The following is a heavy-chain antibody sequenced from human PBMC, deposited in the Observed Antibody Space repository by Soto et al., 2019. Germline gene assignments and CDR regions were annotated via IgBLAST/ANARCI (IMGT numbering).Heavy chain of an antibody. CDR2: IIPIFGTA. Sequence: AVKVSCKASGGTFSSYAISWVRQAPGQGLEWMGGIIPIFGTANYAQKFQGRVTITADESTSTAYMELSSLRSEDTAVYYCASSMIVVVGRVNYFDYWGQGTMVTVYS. V-gene: IGHV1-69*13. CDR3: ASSMIVVVGRVNYFDY. D-gene: IGHD3-22*01. J-gene: IGHJ4*02. CDR1: GGTFSSYA.